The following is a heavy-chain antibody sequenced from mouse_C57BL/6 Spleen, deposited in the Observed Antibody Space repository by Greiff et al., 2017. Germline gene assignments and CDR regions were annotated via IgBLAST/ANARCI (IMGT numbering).Heavy chain of an antibody. V-gene: IGHV1-55*01. CDR2: IYPGSGST. D-gene: IGHD3-3*01. CDR1: GYTFTGYC. CDR3: ARWRAYFDN. Sequence: QVQLQQSGAELVKPGASVKMSCKASGYTFTGYCITWVKQRPGHGLEWIGDIYPGSGSTNYSEKFTGKATLTVDTSSNTAYMQLSSLTSEDSAVYYCARWRAYFDNWGQGTTLTVS. J-gene: IGHJ2*01.